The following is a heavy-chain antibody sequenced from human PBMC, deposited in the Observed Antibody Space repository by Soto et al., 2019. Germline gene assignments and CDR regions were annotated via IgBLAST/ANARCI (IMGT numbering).Heavy chain of an antibody. CDR3: ARRSSGWYFDY. V-gene: IGHV3-23*01. CDR2: ISGSGGST. Sequence: GGSRRLSCAVSGFTFSSYAMSWVRQAPGKGLEWVSAISGSGGSTYYADSVKGRFTISRDNSKNTLYLQMNSLRAEDTAVYYCARRSSGWYFDYWGQGTLVTVSS. CDR1: GFTFSSYA. D-gene: IGHD6-19*01. J-gene: IGHJ4*02.